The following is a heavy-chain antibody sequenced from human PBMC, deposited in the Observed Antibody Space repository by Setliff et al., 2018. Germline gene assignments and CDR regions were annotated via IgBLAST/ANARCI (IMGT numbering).Heavy chain of an antibody. CDR3: ARDRYYNSWSGTSITAPHDAFDI. Sequence: PSETLSLTCAVSGGAIDNRYYWGWIRQPPGKGLDWIGNINYSGSSYYNPSLKSRVTISVDTSKKYFFLNLTSVTAADTAVYYCARDRYYNSWSGTSITAPHDAFDIWGQGTMVTVSS. D-gene: IGHD3-3*01. CDR2: INYSGSS. CDR1: GGAIDNRYY. J-gene: IGHJ3*02. V-gene: IGHV4-39*02.